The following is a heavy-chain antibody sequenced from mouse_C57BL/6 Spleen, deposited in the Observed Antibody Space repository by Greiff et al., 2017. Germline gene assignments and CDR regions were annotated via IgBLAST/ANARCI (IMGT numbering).Heavy chain of an antibody. D-gene: IGHD1-1*01. CDR2: IYPGSGRT. CDR1: GYTFTSYW. CDR3: SRHYYGSEGYSMDY. Sequence: QVHVKQPGAELVKPGASVQMSCKASGYTFTSYWITWVKQRPGQGLEGIGDIYPGSGRTNYNEKFKSNATLTVDTTSSTAFMQLSSLTSEDSAVYYCSRHYYGSEGYSMDYWGPGTSVTVSS. J-gene: IGHJ4*01. V-gene: IGHV1-55*01.